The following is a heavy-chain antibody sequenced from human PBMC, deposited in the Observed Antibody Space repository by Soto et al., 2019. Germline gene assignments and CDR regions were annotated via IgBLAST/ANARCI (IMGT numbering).Heavy chain of an antibody. Sequence: QVQLRESGPGLAKPSETLSLTCSVSGGSVGSGTYFWTWIRQPPGKGLEWVAYVYSSGKSNKNRSLESRVTVSVDTSKNQLSLRLTSVTAADTGVYYCARAVFGYSGLEYWGQGLRVTVSS. J-gene: IGHJ4*02. V-gene: IGHV4-61*01. CDR3: ARAVFGYSGLEY. CDR1: GGSVGSGTYF. D-gene: IGHD5-12*01. CDR2: VYSSGKS.